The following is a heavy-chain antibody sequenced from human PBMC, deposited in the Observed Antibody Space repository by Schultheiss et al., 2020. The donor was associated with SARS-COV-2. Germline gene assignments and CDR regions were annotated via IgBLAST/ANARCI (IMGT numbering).Heavy chain of an antibody. V-gene: IGHV4-59*12. CDR2: IYYSGST. D-gene: IGHD3-16*01. CDR3: ARDRQDLSYDY. J-gene: IGHJ4*02. CDR1: GGSFSGYY. Sequence: SETLSLTCAVYGGSFSGYYWSWIRQPPGKGLEWIGYIYYSGSTNYNPSLKSRVTISVDTSKNQFSLKLSSVTAADTAVYYCARDRQDLSYDYWGQGTLVTVSS.